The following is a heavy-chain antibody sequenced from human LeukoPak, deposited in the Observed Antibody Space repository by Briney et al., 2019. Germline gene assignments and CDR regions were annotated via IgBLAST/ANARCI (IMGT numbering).Heavy chain of an antibody. V-gene: IGHV4-59*01. J-gene: IGHJ6*03. CDR3: ARDRVVVVPAAIPSYYMDV. Sequence: SETLSLTCTVSGGSISSYYWSWIRQPPGKGLEWIGYIYYSGSTNYNPSLKSRVTISVDTSKNQFSLKLSSVTAADTAVYYCARDRVVVVPAAIPSYYMDVWGKGTTVPVSS. CDR2: IYYSGST. CDR1: GGSISSYY. D-gene: IGHD2-2*01.